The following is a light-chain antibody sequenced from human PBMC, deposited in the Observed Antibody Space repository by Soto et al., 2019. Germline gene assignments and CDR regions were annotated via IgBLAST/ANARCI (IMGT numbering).Light chain of an antibody. CDR2: EGI. J-gene: IGLJ1*01. CDR1: SSTVGGFNV. V-gene: IGLV2-23*01. Sequence: QSVLTQPASVYGSPGQSLAISCTGTSSTVGGFNVVSWYQQHPGKAPKVIIYEGIKRPSGVSNRFSGSNSGSTASLTISGLQAEDEADYYCCADVGATTYVFGHGTKVTV. CDR3: CADVGATTYV.